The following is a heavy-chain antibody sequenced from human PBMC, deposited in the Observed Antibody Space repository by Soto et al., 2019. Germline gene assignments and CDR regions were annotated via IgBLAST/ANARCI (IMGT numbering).Heavy chain of an antibody. J-gene: IGHJ4*02. CDR1: GYTFTSYA. V-gene: IGHV1-3*05. CDR2: INAGNGNT. CDR3: ARALVVVTAPDY. Sequence: QVQLVQSGAEEKKPGASVKVSCKASGYTFTSYAMHWVRQAPGQRLEWMGWINAGNGNTKYSQKFQGRVTITRDTSASTAYRELSSLRSEDTAVYYCARALVVVTAPDYWGQGTLFTVSS. D-gene: IGHD2-21*02.